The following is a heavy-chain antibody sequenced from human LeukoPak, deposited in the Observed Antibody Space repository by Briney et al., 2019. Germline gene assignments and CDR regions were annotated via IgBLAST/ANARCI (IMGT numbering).Heavy chain of an antibody. D-gene: IGHD3-22*01. CDR1: GYSISSGYY. V-gene: IGHV4-38-2*01. CDR2: IYHSGST. CDR3: ARHYYDSSGPAFDI. Sequence: SETLSLTCAVSGYSISSGYYWVWIRPPPGKGLEWIGSIYHSGSTYYNPSLKSRVTISVDTSKNQFSLKLSSVTAADTAVYYCARHYYDSSGPAFDIWGQGTMVTVSS. J-gene: IGHJ3*02.